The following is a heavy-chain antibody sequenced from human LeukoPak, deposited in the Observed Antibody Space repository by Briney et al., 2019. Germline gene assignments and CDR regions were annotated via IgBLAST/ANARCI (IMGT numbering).Heavy chain of an antibody. CDR2: IYHTGTT. CDR1: GYSISSDYY. D-gene: IGHD3-9*01. V-gene: IGHV4-38-2*02. J-gene: IGHJ3*02. Sequence: SETLSITCTDTGYSISSDYYWGWIRHPPGKGLEWVGSIYHTGTTYYNPSLKSRVTISVDMSKNQFSLKLSSVTATDTAVFFFQADDGIRDLGFDAFDIWGQGTMVTVSS. CDR3: QADDGIRDLGFDAFDI.